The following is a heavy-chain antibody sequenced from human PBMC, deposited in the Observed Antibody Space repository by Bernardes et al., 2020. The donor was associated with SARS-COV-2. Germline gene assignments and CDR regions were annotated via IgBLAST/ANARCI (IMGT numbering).Heavy chain of an antibody. D-gene: IGHD3-22*01. Sequence: ASVKVSCKASGYTFTSYGISWVRQAPGQGLEWMGWISAYNGNTNYAQKLQGRVTMTTDTSTSTAYMELRSLRSDDTAVYYCARDRQYYDSSGPGNYWGQGTLVTVSS. V-gene: IGHV1-18*01. J-gene: IGHJ4*02. CDR3: ARDRQYYDSSGPGNY. CDR2: ISAYNGNT. CDR1: GYTFTSYG.